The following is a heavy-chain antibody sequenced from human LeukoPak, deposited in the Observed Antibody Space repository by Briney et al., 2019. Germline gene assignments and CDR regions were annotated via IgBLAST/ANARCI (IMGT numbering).Heavy chain of an antibody. Sequence: HPGGSLRLSCAASGFTFSSYEMNWVRQAPGKGLEWVSYISSSGSTIYYADSVKGRFTISRDNAKNSLYLQMNSLRAEDTAVYYCARGPRSPPSSGYSSGWYEHYYYYMDVWGKGTTVTVSS. CDR3: ARGPRSPPSSGYSSGWYEHYYYYMDV. V-gene: IGHV3-48*03. J-gene: IGHJ6*03. CDR2: ISSSGSTI. D-gene: IGHD6-19*01. CDR1: GFTFSSYE.